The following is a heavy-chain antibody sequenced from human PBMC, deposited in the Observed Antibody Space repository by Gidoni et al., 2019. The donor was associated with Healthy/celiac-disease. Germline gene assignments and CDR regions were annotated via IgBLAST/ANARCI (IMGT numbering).Heavy chain of an antibody. Sequence: EVQLVASGGGLVKPGGSLRLSCASSGCTFSLYSMNWVRQAPGKGLEWVSSISSSSSYIYYADPVKGRFTISRDNAKNSLYLQMNSLRAEDTAVYYCARDPASADFWSGLPEDWFDPWGQGTLVTVSS. D-gene: IGHD3-3*01. CDR3: ARDPASADFWSGLPEDWFDP. J-gene: IGHJ5*02. V-gene: IGHV3-21*01. CDR2: ISSSSSYI. CDR1: GCTFSLYS.